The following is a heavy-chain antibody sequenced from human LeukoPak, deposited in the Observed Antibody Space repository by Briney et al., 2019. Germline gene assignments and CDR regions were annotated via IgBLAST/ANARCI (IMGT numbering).Heavy chain of an antibody. CDR2: INPKSGGT. CDR1: GYTFTGYY. D-gene: IGHD2-2*01. CDR3: ARTTPIVVVPAALYNWFDP. V-gene: IGHV1-2*02. J-gene: IGHJ5*02. Sequence: GASVKVSCKASGYTFTGYYIHWVRQAPGQGLEWMGWINPKSGGTNYAQNFQGRVTMTRDTSTSTVYMELSSLRSDDTAVYYCARTTPIVVVPAALYNWFDPWGQGTLVTASS.